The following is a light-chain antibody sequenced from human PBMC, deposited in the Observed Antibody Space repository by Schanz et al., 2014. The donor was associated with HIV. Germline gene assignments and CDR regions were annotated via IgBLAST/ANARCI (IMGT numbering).Light chain of an antibody. CDR3: QQSYSIPLT. CDR2: GAS. V-gene: IGKV1-39*01. Sequence: DVQMTQFSSSLSASVGDRVTITCRASQSITTFVNWYQQKPGKAPQLLIYGASNLQRGVPSRFSGSGSGTGFTLTISSLQPEDFATYFCQQSYSIPLTFGGGTKVEIK. J-gene: IGKJ4*01. CDR1: QSITTF.